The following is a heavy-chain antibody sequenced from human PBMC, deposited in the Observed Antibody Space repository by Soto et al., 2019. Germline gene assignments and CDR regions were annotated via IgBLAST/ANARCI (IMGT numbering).Heavy chain of an antibody. D-gene: IGHD1-1*01. CDR1: GGSISAYY. J-gene: IGHJ5*02. CDR2: ISYSENT. CDR3: ARGNDWKSSCFDP. Sequence: SETLSLTCTVSGGSISAYYWNWIRQPPGKGLEWIGYISYSENTNYNPSLKSRVTISLDTSKNQFSLKLTSVTAADTAVYFCARGNDWKSSCFDPWGQGTLVTVSS. V-gene: IGHV4-59*01.